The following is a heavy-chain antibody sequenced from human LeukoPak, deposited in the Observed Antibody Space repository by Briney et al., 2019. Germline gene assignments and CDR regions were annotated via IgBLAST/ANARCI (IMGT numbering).Heavy chain of an antibody. CDR3: ARDSLAYSSSWYVYFDY. CDR1: GFTFSSYW. Sequence: GGSLRLSCAASGFTFSSYWMSWVRQAPGKGLEGVANIKQDGSEKYYVDSVKGRFTISRDNAKNSLYLQMNSLRAEDTAVYYCARDSLAYSSSWYVYFDYWGQGTLVTVSS. V-gene: IGHV3-7*01. CDR2: IKQDGSEK. J-gene: IGHJ4*02. D-gene: IGHD6-13*01.